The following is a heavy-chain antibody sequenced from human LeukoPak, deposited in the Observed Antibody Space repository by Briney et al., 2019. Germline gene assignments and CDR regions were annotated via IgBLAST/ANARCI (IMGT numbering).Heavy chain of an antibody. CDR3: AKDIRDYYDFWSGYYPLYYFDY. J-gene: IGHJ4*02. CDR1: GFTFSSYA. Sequence: GGSLRLSCAASGFTFSSYAMSWVRQAPGKGLEWVSAISGSGGSTYYADSVKGRFTISRDNSKNTLYLQMNSPRAEDTAVYYCAKDIRDYYDFWSGYYPLYYFDYWGQGTLVTVSS. CDR2: ISGSGGST. D-gene: IGHD3-3*01. V-gene: IGHV3-23*01.